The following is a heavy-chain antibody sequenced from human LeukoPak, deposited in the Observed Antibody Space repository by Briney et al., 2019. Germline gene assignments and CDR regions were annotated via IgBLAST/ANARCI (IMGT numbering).Heavy chain of an antibody. CDR2: INSNSADT. V-gene: IGHV1-2*02. Sequence: ASVKVSCKTSGYSFIDYYIHWVRQAPGQGLEWMGWINSNSADTNYAQKFQGRVTMTRDTSISTAYMELSSLRSEDTAVYYCARGGRIRSGPLFGYFQHWGQGTLVTVSS. D-gene: IGHD6-19*01. CDR3: ARGGRIRSGPLFGYFQH. J-gene: IGHJ1*01. CDR1: GYSFIDYY.